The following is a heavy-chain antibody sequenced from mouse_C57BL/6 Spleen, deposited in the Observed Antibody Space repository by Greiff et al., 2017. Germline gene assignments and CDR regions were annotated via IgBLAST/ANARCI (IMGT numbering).Heavy chain of an antibody. CDR3: ARASVGGMDY. CDR2: IYPSDSET. CDR1: GYTFTSYW. Sequence: VQLQQPGAELVRPGSSVKLSCKASGYTFTSYWMDWVKQRPGQGLEWIGNIYPSDSETHYNQKFKDKATLTVDKSSSTAYMQLSSLTSEDSAVYYSARASVGGMDYWGQGTSVTVSS. V-gene: IGHV1-61*01. D-gene: IGHD4-1*01. J-gene: IGHJ4*01.